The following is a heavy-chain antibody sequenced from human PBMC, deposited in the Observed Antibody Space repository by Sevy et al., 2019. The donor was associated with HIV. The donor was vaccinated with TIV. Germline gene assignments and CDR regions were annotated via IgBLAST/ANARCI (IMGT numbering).Heavy chain of an antibody. V-gene: IGHV3-11*04. CDR3: ARGPHYYYDSSAFFDY. J-gene: IGHJ4*02. Sequence: GGSLRLSCAASGFTFSDYYMSWIRQAPGKGLQWISYISSSGDAIYYADSVKGRFTISRDNAKNSLYLQMNSLRAEDTAVYYCARGPHYYYDSSAFFDYWGQGTLVTVSS. D-gene: IGHD3-22*01. CDR2: ISSSGDAI. CDR1: GFTFSDYY.